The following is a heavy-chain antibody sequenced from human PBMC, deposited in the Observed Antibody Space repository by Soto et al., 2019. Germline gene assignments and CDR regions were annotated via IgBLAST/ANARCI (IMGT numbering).Heavy chain of an antibody. CDR3: AGPPSYYYDSSGSTV. CDR1: GFTFSSYE. CDR2: ISSSGSTI. V-gene: IGHV3-48*03. J-gene: IGHJ6*02. Sequence: LRLSCAASGFTFSSYEMNWVRQAPGKGLEWVSYISSSGSTIYYADSVKGRFTISRDNAKNSLYLQMNSLRAEDTAVYYCAGPPSYYYDSSGSTVWGQGTTVTVSS. D-gene: IGHD3-22*01.